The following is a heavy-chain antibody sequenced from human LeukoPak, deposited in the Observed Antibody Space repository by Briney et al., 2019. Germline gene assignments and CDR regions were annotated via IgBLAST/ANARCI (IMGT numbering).Heavy chain of an antibody. Sequence: GGSLRLSCAASGFTFSSYSMNWVRQAPGKGLEWVSSISSSSSYIYYADSVKGRFTISRDNAKNSLYLQMNSLRAEDTAVYYCARARGVLRYFDWLPDAFDIWGQGTMVTVSS. CDR1: GFTFSSYS. CDR3: ARARGVLRYFDWLPDAFDI. CDR2: ISSSSSYI. V-gene: IGHV3-21*01. D-gene: IGHD3-9*01. J-gene: IGHJ3*02.